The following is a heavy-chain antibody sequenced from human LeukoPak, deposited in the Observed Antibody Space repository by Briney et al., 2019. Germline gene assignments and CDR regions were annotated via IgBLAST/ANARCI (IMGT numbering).Heavy chain of an antibody. J-gene: IGHJ4*02. CDR2: IYYSGST. Sequence: SETLSLTCTVSGGSISTYYWSWIRQPPGKGLEGSGYIYYSGSTNYNPSLKSRVTISVDTSKTQFSLKLSSVTAADTAVYYCARSRGYSYGTTFLDYWGQGTLVTVSS. CDR3: ARSRGYSYGTTFLDY. V-gene: IGHV4-59*08. D-gene: IGHD5-18*01. CDR1: GGSISTYY.